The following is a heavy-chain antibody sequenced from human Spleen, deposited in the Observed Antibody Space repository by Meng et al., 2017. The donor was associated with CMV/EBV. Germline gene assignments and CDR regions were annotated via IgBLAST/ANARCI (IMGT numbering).Heavy chain of an antibody. V-gene: IGHV3-21*01. CDR1: GFSVSSNY. J-gene: IGHJ4*02. D-gene: IGHD3-22*01. Sequence: GESLKISCAGSGFSVSSNYMNWVRQAPGKGLEWVSSISGSSVYIYYADSVKGRFTISRDNAKKSVYLQMNRLRVEDTAVYYCARDPWASDSSGFDYWGQGALVTVSS. CDR3: ARDPWASDSSGFDY. CDR2: ISGSSVYI.